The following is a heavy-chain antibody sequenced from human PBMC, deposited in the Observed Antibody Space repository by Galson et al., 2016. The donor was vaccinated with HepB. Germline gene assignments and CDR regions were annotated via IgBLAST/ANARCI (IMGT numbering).Heavy chain of an antibody. CDR2: IAYDAGNK. Sequence: SLRLSCAASGFTFSSYAIHGVRQTPGKGLEWAADIAYDAGNKYEVDDVKGRFTVSRDTSNNTLYLQMNSVRAEDTAVYYCAMDRYDFWRGYPIRYGLDVRGKGTTVTVSS. CDR3: AMDRYDFWRGYPIRYGLDV. V-gene: IGHV3-30-3*01. J-gene: IGHJ6*04. D-gene: IGHD3-3*01. CDR1: GFTFSSYA.